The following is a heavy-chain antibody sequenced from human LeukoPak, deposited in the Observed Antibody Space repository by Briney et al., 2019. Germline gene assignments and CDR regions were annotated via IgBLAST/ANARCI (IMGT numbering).Heavy chain of an antibody. D-gene: IGHD2-15*01. CDR2: IYSGGRT. Sequence: GGSLRLSCAASGFTVSSNYMSWVRQGPGKGLEWVAVIYSGGRTYYADSVRGRFTISRDNSKNTLYLQMNSLRAEDTAVYYCAKANCSGGSCPDYWGQGTLVTVSS. J-gene: IGHJ4*02. V-gene: IGHV3-66*01. CDR1: GFTVSSNY. CDR3: AKANCSGGSCPDY.